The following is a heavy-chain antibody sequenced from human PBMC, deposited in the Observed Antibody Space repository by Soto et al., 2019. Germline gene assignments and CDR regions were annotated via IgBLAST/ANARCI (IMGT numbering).Heavy chain of an antibody. CDR2: ISTYNGNT. V-gene: IGHV1-18*01. Sequence: GASVKVSCKASGYTLTSYGISWVRQAPGQGLEWMGWISTYNGNTNFTQKLQGRVTMTTDTSTSTAYMELRSLRSDDTAVYYCARERHYDILTAYYRVRNFDKWGLGTLVTVSS. D-gene: IGHD3-9*01. J-gene: IGHJ4*02. CDR1: GYTLTSYG. CDR3: ARERHYDILTAYYRVRNFDK.